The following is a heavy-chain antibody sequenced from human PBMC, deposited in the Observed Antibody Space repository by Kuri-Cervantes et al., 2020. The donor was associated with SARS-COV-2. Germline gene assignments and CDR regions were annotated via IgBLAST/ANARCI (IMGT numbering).Heavy chain of an antibody. CDR3: ARKGDWAYFDY. CDR2: INPNSGDT. D-gene: IGHD3-9*01. J-gene: IGHJ4*02. CDR1: GYTFTGYY. Sequence: ASVKVSCKASGYTFTGYYMHWVRQAPGQGLEWMGWINPNSGDTNYAQRFQGRVIMTRDTSITTAYMDLSRLTSDDTAVYYCARKGDWAYFDYWGQGTLVTVSS. V-gene: IGHV1-2*02.